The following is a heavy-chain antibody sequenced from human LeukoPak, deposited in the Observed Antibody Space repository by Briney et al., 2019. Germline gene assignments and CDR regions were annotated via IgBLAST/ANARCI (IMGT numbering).Heavy chain of an antibody. D-gene: IGHD1-26*01. J-gene: IGHJ3*02. V-gene: IGHV2-5*02. Sequence: SGPTLVKPKQTLTLTCTFSGFSLSTSGVAVGWIRQPPGKALEWLALIYWDDDKRYSPSLKSRLTITKDTSKNQVVLTMTNMDPVDTATYYCAPARSSAAFDIWGQGTMVTVSS. CDR1: GFSLSTSGVA. CDR3: APARSSAAFDI. CDR2: IYWDDDK.